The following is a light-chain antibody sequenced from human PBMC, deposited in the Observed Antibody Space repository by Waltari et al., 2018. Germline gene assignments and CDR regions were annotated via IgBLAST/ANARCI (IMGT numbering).Light chain of an antibody. Sequence: ETVLTQSPATLSLSPGERATLSCRASQSISSHLAWYQQKPGQPPRLLIDDESKRATGIPARFSCSGSGTDFTLTISSLEPEDFAVYYCQQYGSSPRTFGQGTKVEIK. V-gene: IGKV3-11*01. CDR3: QQYGSSPRT. CDR1: QSISSH. CDR2: DES. J-gene: IGKJ1*01.